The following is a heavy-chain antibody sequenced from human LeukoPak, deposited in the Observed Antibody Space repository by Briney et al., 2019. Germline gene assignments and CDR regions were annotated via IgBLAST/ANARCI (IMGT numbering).Heavy chain of an antibody. D-gene: IGHD6-6*01. J-gene: IGHJ4*02. CDR3: ARESEAARGYFDY. V-gene: IGHV4-30-4*01. CDR1: GGSISSGDYY. Sequence: SQTLSLTCTVSGGSISSGDYYWRWIRQPPGTGLEWIGYIYYSGSTYYNPSLKSRVTISVDTSKNQFSLKLSSVTAADTAVYYCARESEAARGYFDYWGQGTLVTVSS. CDR2: IYYSGST.